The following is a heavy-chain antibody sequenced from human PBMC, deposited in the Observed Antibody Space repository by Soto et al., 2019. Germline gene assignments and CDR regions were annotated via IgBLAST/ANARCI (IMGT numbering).Heavy chain of an antibody. CDR2: IIPMFGTP. CDR1: GDAFTNYI. CDR3: ARGRDQPPVGLYFDS. Sequence: QVQLVQSGAEVKKAGSSVKVSCKASGDAFTNYIFDWVRQAPGQCLEWMGGIIPMFGTPKYAQTFQDRVTISADVSTVTAYLELTSLRFDDTAVYYCARGRDQPPVGLYFDSWGEGTRVTVSS. V-gene: IGHV1-69*01. J-gene: IGHJ4*02. D-gene: IGHD1-26*01.